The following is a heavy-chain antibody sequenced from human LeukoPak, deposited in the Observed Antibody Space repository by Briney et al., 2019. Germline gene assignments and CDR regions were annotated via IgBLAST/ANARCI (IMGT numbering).Heavy chain of an antibody. CDR1: GGSITSYY. CDR3: ARDWTSGFHSLDY. V-gene: IGHV4-59*01. Sequence: ETLSLTCTVSGGSITSYYWSWIRHPPGKGLEWIGYIYYRGSTNHNPSLTSRVTISVDTSKNQFSLKLSSVTAADTAVYYCARDWTSGFHSLDYWGQGTLVTVSS. D-gene: IGHD3-22*01. J-gene: IGHJ4*02. CDR2: IYYRGST.